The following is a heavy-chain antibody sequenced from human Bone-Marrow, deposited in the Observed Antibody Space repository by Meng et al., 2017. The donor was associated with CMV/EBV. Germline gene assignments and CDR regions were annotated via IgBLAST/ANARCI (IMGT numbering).Heavy chain of an antibody. CDR2: INHSGST. CDR1: GGSFSGYY. V-gene: IGHV4-34*01. CDR3: AGSRDDFWSGYPDAFDI. Sequence: SETLSLTCAVYGGSFSGYYWSWIRQPPGKGLEWIGEINHSGSTNYNPSLKSRVTISVDTSKNQFSLKLSSVTAADTAVYYCAGSRDDFWSGYPDAFDIWGQGTMVTVSS. J-gene: IGHJ3*02. D-gene: IGHD3-3*01.